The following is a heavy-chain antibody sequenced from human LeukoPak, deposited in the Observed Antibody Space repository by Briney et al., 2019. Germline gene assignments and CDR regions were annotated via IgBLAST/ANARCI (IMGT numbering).Heavy chain of an antibody. V-gene: IGHV1-18*01. Sequence: GASVKVSCKASGYTFTSYGISWVRQAPGQGLEWMGWISAYNGNTNYAQKLQGRVTMTTDTSTSTAYMELRSLRSDDTAVYYYARDLYPIAVAGAFGWFDPWGQGTLVTVSS. CDR3: ARDLYPIAVAGAFGWFDP. CDR1: GYTFTSYG. CDR2: ISAYNGNT. D-gene: IGHD6-19*01. J-gene: IGHJ5*02.